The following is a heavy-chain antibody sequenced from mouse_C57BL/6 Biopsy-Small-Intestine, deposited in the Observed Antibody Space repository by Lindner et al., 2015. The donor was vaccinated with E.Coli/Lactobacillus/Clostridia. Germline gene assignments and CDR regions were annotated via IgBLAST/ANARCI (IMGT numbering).Heavy chain of an antibody. CDR1: GFTFTDYY. D-gene: IGHD2-4*01. J-gene: IGHJ2*01. Sequence: VQLQESGPVLVRPGPSVKISCRASGFTFTDYYMHWLKQSHGESLEWIGLVYPYTGATNYNQKFKGKAALTVDTSSTTAYMELYSLTSEDSAVYYCTRRSYDYDGGFDYWGQGTTLTVSS. CDR3: TRRSYDYDGGFDY. CDR2: VYPYTGAT. V-gene: IGHV1-36*01.